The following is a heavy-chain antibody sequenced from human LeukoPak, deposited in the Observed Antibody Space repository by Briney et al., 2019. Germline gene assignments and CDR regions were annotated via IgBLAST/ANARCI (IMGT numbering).Heavy chain of an antibody. Sequence: GESLKISCKGSGYSFTSYWIGWVRQMPGKGLEWMGIIYPGDSDTRYSPPFQGQVTISADKSISTAYLQWSSLKASDTAMYYCARVVAAAVTGYYYMDVWGKGTTVTVSS. CDR2: IYPGDSDT. CDR1: GYSFTSYW. CDR3: ARVVAAAVTGYYYMDV. J-gene: IGHJ6*03. D-gene: IGHD6-13*01. V-gene: IGHV5-51*01.